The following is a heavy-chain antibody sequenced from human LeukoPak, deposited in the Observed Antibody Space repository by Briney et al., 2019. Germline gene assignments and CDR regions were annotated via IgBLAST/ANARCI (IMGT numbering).Heavy chain of an antibody. D-gene: IGHD2-2*01. Sequence: PGRSLRLSCAASGFTFSSYGMHWVRQAPGEGLEWVAVISYDGSNKYYADSVKGRFTISRDNSKNTLYLQMNSLRAEDTAVYYCAKVHCSSTSCPYYYYYYGMDVWGQGTTVTVSS. V-gene: IGHV3-30*18. CDR3: AKVHCSSTSCPYYYYYYGMDV. J-gene: IGHJ6*02. CDR2: ISYDGSNK. CDR1: GFTFSSYG.